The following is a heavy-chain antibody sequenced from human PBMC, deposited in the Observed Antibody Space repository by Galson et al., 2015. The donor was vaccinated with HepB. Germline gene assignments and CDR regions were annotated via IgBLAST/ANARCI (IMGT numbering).Heavy chain of an antibody. Sequence: SVKVSCKASGGTFSSYAISWVRQAPGQGLEWMGGIIPIFGTANYAQKFQGRVTITADESTSTAYMELSSLRSEDTAVYYCATGGYYDSSGPRVGRDHWGQGTLVTVSS. V-gene: IGHV1-69*13. J-gene: IGHJ4*02. D-gene: IGHD3-22*01. CDR2: IIPIFGTA. CDR3: ATGGYYDSSGPRVGRDH. CDR1: GGTFSSYA.